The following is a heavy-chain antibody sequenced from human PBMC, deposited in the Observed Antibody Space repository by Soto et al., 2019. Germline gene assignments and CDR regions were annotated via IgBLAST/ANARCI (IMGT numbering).Heavy chain of an antibody. J-gene: IGHJ6*02. Sequence: QVQLVQSGAEVKKPGSSVKVSCKASGGTFSSYAISWVRQAPGQGLEWMGGIIPIFGTANYAQKFQGRVTITADESTSTAYMELSSLRSEDTAVYYCARAGVIVTTVFDYYYGMDVWGQGTTVTVSS. CDR1: GGTFSSYA. CDR3: ARAGVIVTTVFDYYYGMDV. CDR2: IIPIFGTA. V-gene: IGHV1-69*01. D-gene: IGHD4-4*01.